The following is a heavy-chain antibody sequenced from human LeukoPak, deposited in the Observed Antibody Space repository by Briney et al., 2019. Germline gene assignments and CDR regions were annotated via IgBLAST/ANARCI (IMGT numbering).Heavy chain of an antibody. D-gene: IGHD2-21*01. CDR3: ARRVNRSSFDY. Sequence: PSETLSLTCTVSGGSISSSSYYWGWIRQPPGKGLEWIGSIYYSGSTYYNPSLKSRVTISVDTSKNQFSLKLSSVTAADTAVYYCARRVNRSSFDYWGQGTLVTVSS. J-gene: IGHJ4*02. CDR2: IYYSGST. V-gene: IGHV4-39*07. CDR1: GGSISSSSYY.